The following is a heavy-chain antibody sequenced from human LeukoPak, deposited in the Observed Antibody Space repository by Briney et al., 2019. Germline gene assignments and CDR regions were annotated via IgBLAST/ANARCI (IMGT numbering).Heavy chain of an antibody. CDR1: GFTFTSSA. CDR3: AASPDYYDSSGYSYYFDY. Sequence: SVKVSCKASGFTFTSSAVQWVRQARGQRLEWIGWIVVGSGNTNYAQRFQERVTITRDMSTSTAYMELSSLRSEDTAVYYCAASPDYYDSSGYSYYFDYWGQGTLVTVSS. J-gene: IGHJ4*02. D-gene: IGHD3-22*01. V-gene: IGHV1-58*01. CDR2: IVVGSGNT.